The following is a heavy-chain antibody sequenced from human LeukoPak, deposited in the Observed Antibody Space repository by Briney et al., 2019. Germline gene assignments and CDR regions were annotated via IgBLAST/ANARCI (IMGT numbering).Heavy chain of an antibody. CDR3: AREGTPYSSDY. V-gene: IGHV3-7*01. J-gene: IGHJ4*02. CDR2: INQDGGQK. CDR1: GFTFSSYW. D-gene: IGHD6-13*01. Sequence: HPGGSLRLSCAASGFTFSSYWMRWVRQAPGKGLEWVANINQDGGQKNYMDSVKGRFTVSRDNAGNSLFLQMNSLRVEDTAVYYCAREGTPYSSDYWGQGTLITVSS.